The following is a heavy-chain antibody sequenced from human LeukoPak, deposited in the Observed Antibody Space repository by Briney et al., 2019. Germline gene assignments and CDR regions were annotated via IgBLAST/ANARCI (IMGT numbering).Heavy chain of an antibody. V-gene: IGHV3-23*01. CDR3: ATTQYNSSGYYYPVDFDY. CDR2: ISGGGGTT. J-gene: IGHJ4*02. CDR1: GFTFSSYA. Sequence: PGGSLRLSCAATGFTFSSYAMSWVRQAPGKGLEWVSAISGGGGTTYYADSVKGRFTISRDNSKNTLYLQMNSLRAEDTAVYYCATTQYNSSGYYYPVDFDYWGQGTLVTVSS. D-gene: IGHD3-22*01.